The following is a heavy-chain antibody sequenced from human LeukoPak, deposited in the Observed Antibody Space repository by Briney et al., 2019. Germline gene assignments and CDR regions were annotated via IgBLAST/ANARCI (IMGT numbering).Heavy chain of an antibody. CDR1: GFIFSSYW. J-gene: IGHJ4*02. Sequence: PGGSLRLSCAASGFIFSSYWMSWVRQAPGKGLECVANIKQDGSEKYYVDSVRGRFTLSRDNAKNSLYLQMNNLRVEDTAVYYCATSAARAIESWGQGTLVTVSS. V-gene: IGHV3-7*01. D-gene: IGHD6-25*01. CDR3: ATSAARAIES. CDR2: IKQDGSEK.